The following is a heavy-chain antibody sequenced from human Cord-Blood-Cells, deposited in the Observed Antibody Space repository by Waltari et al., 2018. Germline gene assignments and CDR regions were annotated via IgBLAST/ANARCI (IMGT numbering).Heavy chain of an antibody. CDR3: ARDIGLTMVRGDEAFDI. J-gene: IGHJ3*02. CDR1: GYTFTGYY. Sequence: QVQLVQSGAEVKKPGASVKVSCKASGYTFTGYYMHWVRQAPGQGLEWMGWINPNSGGTNYAQKLQGRVTMTRDTSISTAYMELSRLRSDDTAVYYCARDIGLTMVRGDEAFDIWGQGTMVTVSS. D-gene: IGHD3-10*01. V-gene: IGHV1-2*02. CDR2: INPNSGGT.